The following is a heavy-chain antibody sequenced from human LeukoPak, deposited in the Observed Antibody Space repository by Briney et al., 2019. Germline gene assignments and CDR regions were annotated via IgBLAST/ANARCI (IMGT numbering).Heavy chain of an antibody. Sequence: GGSLRLSCAASGFTFSIYAMNWVRQAPGKGLEWVSSISANGGETHYADSVKGRFTISRDNSKNTLYLQINNPKVEDTAVYYCAKRYYDFPLDYWGQGTLVTVSS. V-gene: IGHV3-23*01. CDR2: ISANGGET. D-gene: IGHD3-3*01. J-gene: IGHJ4*02. CDR1: GFTFSIYA. CDR3: AKRYYDFPLDY.